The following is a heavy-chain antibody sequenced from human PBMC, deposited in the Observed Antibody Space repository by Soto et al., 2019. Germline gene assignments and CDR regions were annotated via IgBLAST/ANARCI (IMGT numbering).Heavy chain of an antibody. J-gene: IGHJ5*02. CDR1: GASIGSGVYY. D-gene: IGHD3-10*01. CDR3: ARGLSGSGSLVSSFDP. V-gene: IGHV4-31*03. Sequence: QVQLQESGPGLVKPSQTLSLICSVSGASIGSGVYYWSWIRRLPGKGLEWIGYVYYSGSTYSNPSLTSRVAISVDTSRNQFSLRLSSVTAADTAVYHCARGLSGSGSLVSSFDPWGQGTLVTVSS. CDR2: VYYSGST.